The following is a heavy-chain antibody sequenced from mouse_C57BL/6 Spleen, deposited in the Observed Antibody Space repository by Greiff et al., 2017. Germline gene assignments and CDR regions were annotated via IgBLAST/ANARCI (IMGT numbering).Heavy chain of an antibody. J-gene: IGHJ3*01. D-gene: IGHD2-10*02. V-gene: IGHV1-80*01. CDR3: ARSGKYGKAWFAD. Sequence: VQLQQSGAELVKPGASVKISCKASGYAFSSYWMNWVKQRPGKGLEWIGQIYPGDGATNYNGKFKGTATLTADTTSRTDYLQLSSLASEDTAVYVCARSGKYGKAWFADWGQGTLVTVSA. CDR1: GYAFSSYW. CDR2: IYPGDGAT.